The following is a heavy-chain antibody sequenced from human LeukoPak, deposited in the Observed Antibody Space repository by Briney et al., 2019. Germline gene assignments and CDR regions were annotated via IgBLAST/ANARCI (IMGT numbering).Heavy chain of an antibody. V-gene: IGHV1-2*02. J-gene: IGHJ5*02. CDR1: GYTFTGYY. Sequence: ASVKVSCKASGYTFTGYYIHWVRQAPGQGLEWMGLIKPNNGDTNYAQKFQGRVTMTRDTSITTAYKELNRLRSDDTAVYYCVRDRPNNWFDPWGQGTLVTVSS. CDR2: IKPNNGDT. CDR3: VRDRPNNWFDP.